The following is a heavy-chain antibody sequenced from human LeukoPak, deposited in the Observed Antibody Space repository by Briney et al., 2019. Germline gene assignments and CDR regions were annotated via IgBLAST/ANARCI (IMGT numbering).Heavy chain of an antibody. V-gene: IGHV4-31*03. CDR3: ARWGDTVTTVSGWFDP. J-gene: IGHJ5*02. D-gene: IGHD4-17*01. Sequence: PSETLSLTCTVSGGSISSGGYYWSWIRQHPGKGLEWIGYIYYSGSTYYNPSLKSRVTISVDTSKNQFSLKLSSVTAADTAVYYCARWGDTVTTVSGWFDPWGQGTLVTVSP. CDR1: GGSISSGGYY. CDR2: IYYSGST.